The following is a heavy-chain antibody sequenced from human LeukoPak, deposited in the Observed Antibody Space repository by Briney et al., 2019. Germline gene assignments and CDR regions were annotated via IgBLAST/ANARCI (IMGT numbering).Heavy chain of an antibody. CDR2: IRSKAYGGTT. V-gene: IGHV3-49*04. Sequence: GGSLRLSCTASGFTFGDYAMNWVRQAPGKGLEWVGFIRSKAYGGTTEYAASVKGRFTISRDDSKSIAYLQMNSLKTEDTAVYYCTRDRDTVLIPEHFHHWGQGTLVTVSS. J-gene: IGHJ1*01. CDR3: TRDRDTVLIPEHFHH. CDR1: GFTFGDYA. D-gene: IGHD3-3*01.